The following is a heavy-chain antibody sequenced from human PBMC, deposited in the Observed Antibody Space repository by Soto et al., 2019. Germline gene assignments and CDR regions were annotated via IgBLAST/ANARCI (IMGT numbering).Heavy chain of an antibody. D-gene: IGHD5-18*01. J-gene: IGHJ6*02. V-gene: IGHV1-18*01. CDR2: ISTLNGNT. CDR1: GYDYVTYA. Sequence: QAQLVQSGAEVKKPGASVNVSCKASGYDYVTYAITWVRQMPGQGLEWMGWISTLNGNTNYAQNFQGRVTMTTDTSTRIVHLELRSLRSADTAVYYCARRVQVWLPDYYGMDVWGQGTTVTVSS. CDR3: ARRVQVWLPDYYGMDV.